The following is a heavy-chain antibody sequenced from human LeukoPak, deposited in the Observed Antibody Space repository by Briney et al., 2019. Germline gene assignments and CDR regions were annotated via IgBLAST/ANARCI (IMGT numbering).Heavy chain of an antibody. Sequence: GGSLRLSCTVSGFTVSSNSMSWVRQAPGKGLEWVSFIFSSTHYSDSVKGRFTISRDNSKNTLYLQMNSLRAEDTAVYYCAKDQGSGLGSYSWGYFDYWGQGTLVTVSS. J-gene: IGHJ4*02. CDR2: IFSST. V-gene: IGHV3-53*01. D-gene: IGHD3-10*01. CDR3: AKDQGSGLGSYSWGYFDY. CDR1: GFTVSSNS.